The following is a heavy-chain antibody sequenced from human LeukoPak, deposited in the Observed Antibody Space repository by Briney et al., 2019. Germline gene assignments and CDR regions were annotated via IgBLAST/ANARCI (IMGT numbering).Heavy chain of an antibody. CDR3: ARDCSNGVCSTYQTFDI. CDR2: INPDGSTI. J-gene: IGHJ3*02. Sequence: GGSLRLSCAASGFTFSNYWVHWVRQAPGKGLVWVSRINPDGSTINYADSVKGRFTISRDNAKNSLYLQMDSLRAEYTAVYYCARDCSNGVCSTYQTFDIWGQGTVVTVSS. V-gene: IGHV3-74*01. D-gene: IGHD2-8*01. CDR1: GFTFSNYW.